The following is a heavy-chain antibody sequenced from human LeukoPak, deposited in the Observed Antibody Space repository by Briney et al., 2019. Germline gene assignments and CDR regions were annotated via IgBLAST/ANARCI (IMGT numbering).Heavy chain of an antibody. J-gene: IGHJ4*02. CDR2: INHSGST. CDR3: ARADPDYGSGTFDY. V-gene: IGHV4-34*01. CDR1: GGSFSGYY. D-gene: IGHD3-10*01. Sequence: PSETLSLTCAVYGGSFSGYYWSWIRQPPGKGLEWIGEINHSGSTNYNPSLKSRVTISVDTSKNQFSLKLSSVTAADTAVYYCARADPDYGSGTFDYWGQGTLVTVSS.